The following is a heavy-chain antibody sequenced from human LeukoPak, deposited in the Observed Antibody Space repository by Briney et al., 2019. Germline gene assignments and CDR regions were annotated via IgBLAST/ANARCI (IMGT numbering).Heavy chain of an antibody. V-gene: IGHV1-8*02. Sequence: GASVKVSCKASGGTFNTYSISWVRQATGRGLEWMGWMKPNSGNTGYAQKFQGRVTMTRDTSISTAYMELSSLTSEDTAVYYCRVYYYGSESFDSWGQGTLVTVSS. J-gene: IGHJ4*02. CDR2: MKPNSGNT. CDR3: RVYYYGSESFDS. CDR1: GGTFNTYS. D-gene: IGHD3-10*01.